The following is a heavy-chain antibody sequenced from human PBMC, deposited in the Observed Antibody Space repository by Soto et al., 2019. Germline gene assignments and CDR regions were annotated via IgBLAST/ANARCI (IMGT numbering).Heavy chain of an antibody. J-gene: IGHJ3*02. Sequence: SETLSLTCTVSGGSISSGGYYWSWIRQHPGKGLEWIGYIYYSGSTYYNPSLKSRVTISVDKSKNQFSLKLDSVTAADTAVYYCASCSSIRCLSAFDIWGQGTMVTVSS. CDR2: IYYSGST. CDR3: ASCSSIRCLSAFDI. D-gene: IGHD2-2*01. CDR1: GGSISSGGYY. V-gene: IGHV4-31*03.